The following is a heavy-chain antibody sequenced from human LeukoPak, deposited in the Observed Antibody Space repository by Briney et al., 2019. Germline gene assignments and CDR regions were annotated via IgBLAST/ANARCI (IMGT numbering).Heavy chain of an antibody. J-gene: IGHJ4*02. Sequence: PGGSLRLSCAASGSTFSSYSMNWVRQAPGKGLEWVSSISSSSSYIYYADSVKGRFTISRDNAKNSLYLQMNSLRAEDTAVYCCARVTSPYYDILTVDFDYWGQGTLVTVSS. CDR3: ARVTSPYYDILTVDFDY. CDR2: ISSSSSYI. D-gene: IGHD3-9*01. CDR1: GSTFSSYS. V-gene: IGHV3-21*01.